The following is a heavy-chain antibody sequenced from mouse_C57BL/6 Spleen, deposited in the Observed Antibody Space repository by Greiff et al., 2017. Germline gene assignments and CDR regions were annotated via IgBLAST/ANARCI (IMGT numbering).Heavy chain of an antibody. J-gene: IGHJ3*01. D-gene: IGHD1-1*01. CDR1: GYTFTSYW. CDR2: IDPSDSYT. Sequence: QVQLKQPGAELVKPGASVKLSCKASGYTFTSYWLQWVKQRPGQGLEWIGEIDPSDSYTNYNQKFKGKATLTVDTSSSTAYMQLSSLTSEDAAVYYCARPITTVRFAYWGQGTLVTVAA. CDR3: ARPITTVRFAY. V-gene: IGHV1-50*01.